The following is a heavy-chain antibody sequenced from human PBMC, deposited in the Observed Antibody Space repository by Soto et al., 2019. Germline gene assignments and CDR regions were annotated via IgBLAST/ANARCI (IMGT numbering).Heavy chain of an antibody. J-gene: IGHJ5*02. Sequence: KGLEWMGIIYPGDPDTRYSPSFQGQVTISADKSISTAYLQWSSLKAADTAMYYCARLEQQRARWFDPWGQGTLVTVSS. V-gene: IGHV5-51*01. CDR2: IYPGDPDT. CDR3: ARLEQQRARWFDP. D-gene: IGHD6-13*01.